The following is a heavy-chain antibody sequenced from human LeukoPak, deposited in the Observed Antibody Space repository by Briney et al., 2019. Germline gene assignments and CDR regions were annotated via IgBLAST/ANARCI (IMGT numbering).Heavy chain of an antibody. V-gene: IGHV3-20*04. CDR2: INWNGGST. Sequence: GRSLRLSCAASGFTFSSYAMHWVRQAPGKGLEWVSGINWNGGSTGYADSVKGRFTISRDNAKNSLYLQMNSLRAEDTALYYCARVMAGPRWWYYYYYMDVWGKGTTVTVSS. CDR1: GFTFSSYA. J-gene: IGHJ6*03. CDR3: ARVMAGPRWWYYYYYMDV. D-gene: IGHD6-19*01.